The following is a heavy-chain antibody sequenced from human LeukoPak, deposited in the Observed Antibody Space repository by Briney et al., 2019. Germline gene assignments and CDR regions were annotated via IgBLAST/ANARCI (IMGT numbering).Heavy chain of an antibody. CDR1: GDFITAYY. J-gene: IGHJ4*02. D-gene: IGHD7-27*01. CDR3: ASNTGTVFDY. V-gene: IGHV4-59*01. CDR2: VYYSGST. Sequence: SETLSLTCTVSGDFITAYYWSWIRQPPGRGLEWIGYVYYSGSTEYNPSLRSRVTISLEMSKHQFSLNLTSVTAADTAVYYCASNTGTVFDYWGQGALVTVSS.